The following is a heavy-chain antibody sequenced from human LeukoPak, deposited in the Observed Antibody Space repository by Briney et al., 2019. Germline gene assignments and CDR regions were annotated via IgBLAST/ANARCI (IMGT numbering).Heavy chain of an antibody. D-gene: IGHD2-15*01. J-gene: IGHJ5*02. CDR3: ARHASSYCGGGSCGGWFDP. V-gene: IGHV4-30-2*01. CDR2: IYHSGST. Sequence: SETLSLTCAVSGGSICSGGYSWRWIRQPPGRGLWWIGYIYHSGSTYYNPSLKSRVTISVDRSKNQFSLKLSSVTAADTAVYYCARHASSYCGGGSCGGWFDPWGQGTLVTVSS. CDR1: GGSICSGGYS.